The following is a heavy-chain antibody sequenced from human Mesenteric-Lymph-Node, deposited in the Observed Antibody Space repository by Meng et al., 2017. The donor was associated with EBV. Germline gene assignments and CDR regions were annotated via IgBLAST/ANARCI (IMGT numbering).Heavy chain of an antibody. CDR2: INVGNGDT. V-gene: IGHV1-3*01. Sequence: QVQLVKSGVEVKKPGASVKVSCEASGYTFTSYAMHWVRQAPGQRLEWMGWINVGNGDTKYSQKFHGRVTITRDTSATTAYMELRSLTSEDTAVYYCVRDSTGDSRRFDPWGQGTLVTVSS. J-gene: IGHJ5*02. D-gene: IGHD3-22*01. CDR1: GYTFTSYA. CDR3: VRDSTGDSRRFDP.